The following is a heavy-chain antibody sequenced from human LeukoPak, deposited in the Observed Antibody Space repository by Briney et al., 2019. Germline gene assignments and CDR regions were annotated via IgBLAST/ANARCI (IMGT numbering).Heavy chain of an antibody. D-gene: IGHD3-9*01. CDR3: AKAEGYDILTGLDY. J-gene: IGHJ4*02. V-gene: IGHV3-23*01. CDR2: IGASGGST. CDR1: GFTFSSQG. Sequence: GGSLRLSCTASGFTFSSQGMSWVRQAPGKGLEWVSGIGASGGSTYYADSVKGRFTISRDNSKNTLYLQMNSLRTEDTAVYYCAKAEGYDILTGLDYWGQGTLVTVSS.